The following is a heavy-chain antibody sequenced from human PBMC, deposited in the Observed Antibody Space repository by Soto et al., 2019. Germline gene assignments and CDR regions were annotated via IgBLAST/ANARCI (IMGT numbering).Heavy chain of an antibody. D-gene: IGHD3-3*01. CDR2: IRGSAGGT. CDR1: GFTFDSYA. Sequence: EVKLLESGGGLAQPGGSLRLSCVGSGFTFDSYAISWVRQAPGERLQWIAAIRGSAGGTDYAHSVRGRFTISRDNAKKTVSLPMDSLRVEDTAVYFCVKDTVGGYSFWSGYYSDGLDVWGQGTLVSVS. CDR3: VKDTVGGYSFWSGYYSDGLDV. J-gene: IGHJ3*01. V-gene: IGHV3-23*01.